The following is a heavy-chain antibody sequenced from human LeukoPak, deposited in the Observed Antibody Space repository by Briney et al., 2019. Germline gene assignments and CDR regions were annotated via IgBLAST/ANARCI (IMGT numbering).Heavy chain of an antibody. CDR2: INPNSCGT. D-gene: IGHD2-21*02. CDR1: GYTFSGYY. V-gene: IGHV1-2*02. Sequence: ASVKVSCKASGYTFSGYYMHWVRQAHGQGLEGMGWINPNSCGTNYAQKFQGRVTMTRDTSISTAYMELSRLRSDDTAVYYCARDLEAYCGGDCSTTNWFDPWGQGTLVTVSS. J-gene: IGHJ5*02. CDR3: ARDLEAYCGGDCSTTNWFDP.